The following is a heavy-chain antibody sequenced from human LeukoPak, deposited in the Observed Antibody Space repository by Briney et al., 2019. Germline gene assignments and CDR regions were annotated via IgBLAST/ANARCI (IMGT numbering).Heavy chain of an antibody. Sequence: GGSLRLSCAASGFTFSSYEMNWVRQAPGKGLEWVSYISSSGTTIYYADSVKGRFTISRDNAQNSLYLQMNSLRDEDTAMYYCATSGSYRFDYWGQGTLVTVSS. CDR3: ATSGSYRFDY. CDR1: GFTFSSYE. D-gene: IGHD1-26*01. CDR2: ISSSGTTI. V-gene: IGHV3-48*03. J-gene: IGHJ4*02.